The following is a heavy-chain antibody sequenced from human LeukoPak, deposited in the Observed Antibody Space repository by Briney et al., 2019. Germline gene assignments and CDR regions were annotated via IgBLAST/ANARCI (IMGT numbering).Heavy chain of an antibody. D-gene: IGHD2-8*02. CDR1: GYTFTHYG. J-gene: IGHJ6*03. V-gene: IGHV1-18*01. Sequence: GASVKVSCKPAGYTFTHYGISWVRQAPGQGLEWMAWISTYNGNTNCAQNLQGRVTMTTDTSTSTAYMELRSLRSDDTAVYYCARSTGYNYYYMDVWGQGTTVTVSS. CDR2: ISTYNGNT. CDR3: ARSTGYNYYYMDV.